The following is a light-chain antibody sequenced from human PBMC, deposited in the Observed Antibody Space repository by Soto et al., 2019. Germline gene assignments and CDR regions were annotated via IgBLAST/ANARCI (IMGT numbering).Light chain of an antibody. CDR2: SAS. V-gene: IGKV4-1*01. Sequence: DIVMTQSPDSLAVSLGERATINCKSRQSVLYSSNNKNHLAWYQQKPGQPPKLPIYSASTRESGVPDRFSGSGSGTDFTLTISSLQDEDVAVYYCQQYYSTPPYTFGQGTKLEIK. J-gene: IGKJ2*01. CDR1: QSVLYSSNNKNH. CDR3: QQYYSTPPYT.